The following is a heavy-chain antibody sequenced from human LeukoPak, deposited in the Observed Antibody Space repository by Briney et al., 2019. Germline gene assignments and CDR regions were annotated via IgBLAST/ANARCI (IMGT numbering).Heavy chain of an antibody. CDR1: GGSISSYY. D-gene: IGHD7-27*01. Sequence: SETLSLTCTVSGGSISSYYWSWIRQPPGKGLEWIGYIYYSGSTNYNPSLKSRVTTSVDTSKNQFSLKLSSVTAADTAVYYCARLTGDHTPDAFDIWGQGTMVTVSS. CDR3: ARLTGDHTPDAFDI. CDR2: IYYSGST. J-gene: IGHJ3*02. V-gene: IGHV4-59*01.